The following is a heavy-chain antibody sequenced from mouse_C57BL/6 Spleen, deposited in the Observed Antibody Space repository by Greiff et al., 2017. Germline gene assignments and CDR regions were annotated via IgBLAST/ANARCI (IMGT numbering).Heavy chain of an antibody. CDR1: GFTFSSYG. V-gene: IGHV5-6*01. CDR3: ARRDYDAGAMDY. CDR2: ISSGGSYT. J-gene: IGHJ4*01. D-gene: IGHD2-4*01. Sequence: DVHLVESGGDLVKPGGSLKLSCAASGFTFSSYGMSWVRQTPDKRLEWVATISSGGSYTYYPDSVKGRFTISRDNAKNTLYLQMSSLKSEDTAMYYCARRDYDAGAMDYWGQGTSVTVSS.